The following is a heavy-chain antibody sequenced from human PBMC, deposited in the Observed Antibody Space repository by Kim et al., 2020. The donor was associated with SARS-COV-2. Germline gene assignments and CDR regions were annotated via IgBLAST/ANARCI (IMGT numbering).Heavy chain of an antibody. V-gene: IGHV4-31*03. CDR1: GGSISSGGYY. Sequence: SETLSLTCTVSGGSISSGGYYWSWIRQHPGKGLEWIGYIYYSGSPYYNPSLKSRVTISVDTSKNQFSLKLSSVTAADTAVYYWARGPLRITMIVVVTHWYFGLWGRGTLVTVSS. CDR3: ARGPLRITMIVVVTHWYFGL. J-gene: IGHJ2*01. CDR2: IYYSGSP. D-gene: IGHD3-22*01.